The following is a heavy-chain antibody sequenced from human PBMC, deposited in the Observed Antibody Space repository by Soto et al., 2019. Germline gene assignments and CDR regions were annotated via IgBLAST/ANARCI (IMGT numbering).Heavy chain of an antibody. CDR3: ARGLGNTGWYYFDY. CDR1: GFTFNNYA. V-gene: IGHV3-30-3*01. J-gene: IGHJ4*02. D-gene: IGHD6-19*01. Sequence: QVQLVESGGGVVQPGRSLRLSCAASGFTFNNYAMHWVRQAPGKGLEWVAVISYDGSNKYYTDSVKGRFTISRDNSKNPLYLQMNSLRDADTAVYYCARGLGNTGWYYFDYWGQGTLSTVSS. CDR2: ISYDGSNK.